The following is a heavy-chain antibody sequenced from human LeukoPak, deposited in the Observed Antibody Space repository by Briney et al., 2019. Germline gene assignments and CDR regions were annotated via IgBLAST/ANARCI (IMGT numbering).Heavy chain of an antibody. CDR1: GFTFSDYY. CDR3: ARDYCSGGSCYTWEVGWFGP. V-gene: IGHV3-11*01. CDR2: ISSSGSTI. J-gene: IGHJ5*02. Sequence: GGSLRLSCAASGFTFSDYYMSWIRQAPGKGLEWVSYISSSGSTIYYADSVKGRFTISRDNAKNSLYLQMNSLRAEDTAVYYCARDYCSGGSCYTWEVGWFGPWGQGTLVTVSS. D-gene: IGHD2-15*01.